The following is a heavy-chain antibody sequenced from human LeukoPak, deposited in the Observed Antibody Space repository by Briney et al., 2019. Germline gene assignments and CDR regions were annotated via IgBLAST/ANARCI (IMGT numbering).Heavy chain of an antibody. CDR3: AKDAQRGFDYSNSLQN. CDR1: GFTFSHYG. V-gene: IGHV3-33*06. Sequence: GGSLRLSCAASGFTFSHYGMHWVRQTPGAGLEWVAVIWSDGSDKYYAKSVKGRFTISRDNSKNSLFLQMNSVRAEDTAVYYCAKDAQRGFDYSNSLQNWGQGILVTVSS. D-gene: IGHD4-11*01. J-gene: IGHJ1*01. CDR2: IWSDGSDK.